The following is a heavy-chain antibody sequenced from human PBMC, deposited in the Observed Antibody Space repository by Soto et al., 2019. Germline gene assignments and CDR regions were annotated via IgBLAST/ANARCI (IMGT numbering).Heavy chain of an antibody. J-gene: IGHJ6*03. D-gene: IGHD3-10*01. Sequence: EVQVVESGGGLVQPGGSLRLSCEASGFTFSSYWMTWVRQAPGKGLEWVANIKQDGREKYYVDSVKGRFTISRDNANNSLYLQMNSLRAEDTAVYSCARAGSNYFASGIYLPYYMVVWGKGTTVTVSS. CDR1: GFTFSSYW. V-gene: IGHV3-7*01. CDR3: ARAGSNYFASGIYLPYYMVV. CDR2: IKQDGREK.